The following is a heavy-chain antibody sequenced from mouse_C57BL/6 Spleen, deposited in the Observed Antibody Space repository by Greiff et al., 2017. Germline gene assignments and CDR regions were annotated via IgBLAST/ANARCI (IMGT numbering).Heavy chain of an antibody. Sequence: QVQLKESGAELVRPGASVTLSCKASGYTFTDYEMHWVKQTPVHGLEWIGAIDPETGGTAYNQKFKGKAILTADKSSSTAYMELRSLTSEDSAVYYCTRWNYYGSRDYWGQGTTLTVSS. V-gene: IGHV1-15*01. CDR3: TRWNYYGSRDY. J-gene: IGHJ2*01. D-gene: IGHD1-1*01. CDR1: GYTFTDYE. CDR2: IDPETGGT.